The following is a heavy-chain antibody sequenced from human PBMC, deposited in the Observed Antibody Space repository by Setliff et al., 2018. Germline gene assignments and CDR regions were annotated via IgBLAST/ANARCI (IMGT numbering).Heavy chain of an antibody. CDR3: SRLVRYCTTTTCQRASGDDY. D-gene: IGHD2-8*01. Sequence: ASVKVSCKASGYTFTNYGVTWVRQAPGQGLGWMGWISPYSGNTYYAPELQGRVTLTIDTSTTTAYLELRSLTSDDTAVYYCSRLVRYCTTTTCQRASGDDYWGQGTLVTVSS. CDR1: GYTFTNYG. J-gene: IGHJ4*02. V-gene: IGHV1-18*01. CDR2: ISPYSGNT.